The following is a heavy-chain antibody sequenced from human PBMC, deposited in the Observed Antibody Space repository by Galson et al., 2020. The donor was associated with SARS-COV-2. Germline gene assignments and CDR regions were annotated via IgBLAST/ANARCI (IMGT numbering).Heavy chain of an antibody. J-gene: IGHJ4*02. V-gene: IGHV3-30*18. Sequence: ETGGCQNLSCAASAFTYSRYGMHWVRQAPGNGMAWVALISSGGSDKYYAHSAKGRFTVSRDNSKNTLYLQMNSLRAEDTAMYYCSKDIHDFWSRYYTGYFRHWGQGTLVTVSS. D-gene: IGHD3-3*01. CDR3: SKDIHDFWSRYYTGYFRH. CDR1: AFTYSRYG. CDR2: ISSGGSDK.